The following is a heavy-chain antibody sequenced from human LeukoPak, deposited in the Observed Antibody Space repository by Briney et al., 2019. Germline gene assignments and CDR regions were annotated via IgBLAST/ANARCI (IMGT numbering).Heavy chain of an antibody. Sequence: PSETLSLTCTVSGGSISSYYWSWIRQPAGKGLEWIGRIYTSGSTNYNPSLKSRVTISVDTSKNQFSLKLSSVTAADTAVYYCASLGSRQVNWFDPWGQGTLVTVSS. V-gene: IGHV4-4*07. J-gene: IGHJ5*02. CDR1: GGSISSYY. CDR2: IYTSGST. CDR3: ASLGSRQVNWFDP.